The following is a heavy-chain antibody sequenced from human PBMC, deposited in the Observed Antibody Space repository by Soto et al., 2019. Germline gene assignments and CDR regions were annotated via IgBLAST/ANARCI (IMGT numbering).Heavy chain of an antibody. CDR2: ISGSGGST. V-gene: IGHV3-23*01. D-gene: IGHD6-13*01. CDR1: GFTFSSYA. Sequence: PVGSLRLSCAASGFTFSSYAMSWVRQAPGEGLEWVSAISGSGGSTYYADSVKGRFTISRDNSKNTLYLQMNSLRAEDTAVYYCAKDGGIAAAGTGDYYYGMDVWGQGTTVTVSS. J-gene: IGHJ6*02. CDR3: AKDGGIAAAGTGDYYYGMDV.